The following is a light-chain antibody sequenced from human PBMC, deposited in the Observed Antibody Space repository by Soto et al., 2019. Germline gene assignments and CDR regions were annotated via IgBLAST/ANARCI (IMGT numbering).Light chain of an antibody. J-gene: IGKJ1*01. Sequence: IGMTQSPATLSVSPGERATLSCRASQTIYSNVAWYQQRPGQPPRLLIYRASSRATGIPARFSGSGSGTEFTLTNNSLPSEDFAVSYCQQYQNLWTFGQGTKVDIK. CDR3: QQYQNLWT. CDR2: RAS. V-gene: IGKV3-15*01. CDR1: QTIYSN.